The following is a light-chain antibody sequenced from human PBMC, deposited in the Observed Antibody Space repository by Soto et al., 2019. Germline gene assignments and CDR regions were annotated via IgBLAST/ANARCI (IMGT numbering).Light chain of an antibody. CDR2: GAS. J-gene: IGKJ1*01. Sequence: EIVLTQSPGTLSLSAGERATLSGRASQSLTNNDFAWYQQKPGRALRLLIDGASTRATGIPDRFSGSGSGTDFTLTISRLEPEDVAVYYCQQYEAVVTFGQGTKVDIK. CDR1: QSLTNND. CDR3: QQYEAVVT. V-gene: IGKV3-20*01.